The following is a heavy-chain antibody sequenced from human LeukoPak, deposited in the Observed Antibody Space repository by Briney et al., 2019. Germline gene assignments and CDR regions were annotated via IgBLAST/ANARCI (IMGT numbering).Heavy chain of an antibody. CDR3: ARRHGQWLVHWYYDL. Sequence: SETLSLTCAVYGGSFSGYYWSWIRQPPGKGLECIGEINHSGSTNYNPSLKSRVTISVDTSKNQFSLKLSSVTAADTAVYYCARRHGQWLVHWYYDLWGRGTLVTVSS. V-gene: IGHV4-34*01. D-gene: IGHD6-19*01. J-gene: IGHJ2*01. CDR1: GGSFSGYY. CDR2: INHSGST.